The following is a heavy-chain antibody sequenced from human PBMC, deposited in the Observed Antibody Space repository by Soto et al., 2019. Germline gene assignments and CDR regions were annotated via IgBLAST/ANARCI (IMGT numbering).Heavy chain of an antibody. V-gene: IGHV4-4*02. CDR2: IYHSGST. CDR1: GGSISSSNW. Sequence: QVQLQESGPGLVKPSGTLSLTCAVSGGSISSSNWWSWVRQPPGKGLEWIGEIYHSGSTNYNPSLKGRVTISVDKSKNQFSLKLSSVTAADTAVYYCARVKVTVLTTRPARKRANGFDPWGQGTLVTVSS. J-gene: IGHJ5*02. CDR3: ARVKVTVLTTRPARKRANGFDP. D-gene: IGHD2-21*02.